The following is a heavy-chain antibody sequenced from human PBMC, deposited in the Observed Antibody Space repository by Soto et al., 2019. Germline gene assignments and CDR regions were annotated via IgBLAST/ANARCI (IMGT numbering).Heavy chain of an antibody. D-gene: IGHD5-18*01. CDR1: GYTFISYY. Sequence: ASVKVSCKASGYTFISYYMNWVRQAPGQGLEWMGMINPSGGSTSYAQKFQGRATMTRDTSTSTVYMELSSLRSEDTAVYYCAREDTANGGAFDIWGQGXMVTV. CDR3: AREDTANGGAFDI. CDR2: INPSGGST. V-gene: IGHV1-46*01. J-gene: IGHJ3*02.